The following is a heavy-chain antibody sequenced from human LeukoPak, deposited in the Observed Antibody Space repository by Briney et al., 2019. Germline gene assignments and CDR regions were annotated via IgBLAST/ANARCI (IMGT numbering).Heavy chain of an antibody. CDR2: INHSGST. J-gene: IGHJ5*02. V-gene: IGHV4-34*01. CDR3: ASRTT. D-gene: IGHD1-1*01. Sequence: KPSETLSLTCAVYGGSFSNFYWSWIRQPPGKGLEWIGEINHSGSTNYNPSLKSRVTISVDTSKNQFSLKLSSVTAADTAVYYCASRTTWGQGTLVTVSS. CDR1: GGSFSNFY.